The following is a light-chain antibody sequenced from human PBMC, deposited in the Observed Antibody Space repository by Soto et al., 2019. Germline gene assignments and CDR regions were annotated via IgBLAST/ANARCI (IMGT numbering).Light chain of an antibody. J-gene: IGLJ2*01. V-gene: IGLV2-14*03. CDR2: DVS. Sequence: QSALTQPASVSGSPGQSITISCTGTSSDVGGYNFVSWYQQHPGKAPKLMIYDVSNRPSGVSNRFSGSKSGNTASLTISGLQAEDEAQYYCSSYTSTNTQLFGGGTKVTVL. CDR1: SSDVGGYNF. CDR3: SSYTSTNTQL.